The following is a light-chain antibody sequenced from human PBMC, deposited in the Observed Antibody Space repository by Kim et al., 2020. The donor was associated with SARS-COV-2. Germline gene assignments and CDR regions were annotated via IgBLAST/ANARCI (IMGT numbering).Light chain of an antibody. V-gene: IGKV3-11*01. J-gene: IGKJ4*01. CDR3: QQRGNWPLT. CDR2: DAS. CDR1: QSVSTS. Sequence: LSPGERATLPCRASQSVSTSLVWYQQKPGQAPSLLIYDASNRATGIPARFSGSGSGTDFTLTISSLEPEDFAVYYCQQRGNWPLTFGGGTKVDIK.